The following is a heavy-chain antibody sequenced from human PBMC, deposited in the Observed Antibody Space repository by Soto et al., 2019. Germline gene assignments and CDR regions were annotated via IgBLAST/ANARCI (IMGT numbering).Heavy chain of an antibody. CDR1: GYTFTTYG. CDR3: ARDHGYSSGGTCYPRY. D-gene: IGHD2-15*01. Sequence: QVQLVQSGAEVKKPGASVKVSCKASGYTFTTYGISWVRQAPGQGLEWMGWISAYNGNTNYAQKLQGRVTMTTDTAPRTAYMALRSLKSHDTAVYYCARDHGYSSGGTCYPRYWGQGTLVTVSS. CDR2: ISAYNGNT. J-gene: IGHJ4*02. V-gene: IGHV1-18*01.